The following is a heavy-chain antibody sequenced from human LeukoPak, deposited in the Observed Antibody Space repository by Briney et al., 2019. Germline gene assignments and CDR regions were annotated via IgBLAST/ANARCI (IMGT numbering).Heavy chain of an antibody. D-gene: IGHD6-19*01. J-gene: IGHJ4*02. V-gene: IGHV1-3*01. Sequence: ASVTVSCTASGYTFTSYAMHWARQAPGQRLEWMGWINAGNGNTKYSQKFQGRVTITRDTSASTAYMELSSLRSEDTAVYYCARVVQWLFRDWGQGTLVTVSS. CDR1: GYTFTSYA. CDR3: ARVVQWLFRD. CDR2: INAGNGNT.